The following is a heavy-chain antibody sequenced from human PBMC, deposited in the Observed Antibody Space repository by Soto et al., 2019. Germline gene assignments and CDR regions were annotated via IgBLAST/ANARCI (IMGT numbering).Heavy chain of an antibody. J-gene: IGHJ5*02. CDR1: GFTFSSYA. V-gene: IGHV3-23*01. D-gene: IGHD3-16*01. Sequence: EVQLLESGGDVVRPGGSLRLSCAASGFTFSSYAMGWVRQAPGKGLEWVAGVSRAGTYTFYADSGRGRFSISRDNSRDKVDLYMNVLRGDDTAVYFCVKYTVTEDLGESWGQGTLVSVSS. CDR2: VSRAGTYT. CDR3: VKYTVTEDLGES.